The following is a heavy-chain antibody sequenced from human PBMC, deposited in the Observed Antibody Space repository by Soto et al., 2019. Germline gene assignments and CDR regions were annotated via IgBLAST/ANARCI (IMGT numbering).Heavy chain of an antibody. V-gene: IGHV3-53*02. CDR1: GFTVSSKY. CDR2: LWSAGNT. CDR3: AREAPMDV. J-gene: IGHJ6*02. Sequence: DVVLVETGGGLIQPGGSLRLSCVASGFTVSSKYMSWVRQAPGKGLEWVSVLWSAGNTYYADSVRGRFTISRESSKNTLYLEMSSLRADDTAVYYCAREAPMDVWGQGTTVIVSS.